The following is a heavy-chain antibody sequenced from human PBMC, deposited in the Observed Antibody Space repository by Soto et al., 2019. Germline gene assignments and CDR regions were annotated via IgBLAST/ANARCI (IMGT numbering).Heavy chain of an antibody. J-gene: IGHJ6*03. D-gene: IGHD2-15*01. CDR2: IKSDGSST. Sequence: GGSLRLSCAASGFSLSGYWMHWVRQAPGRGLVWVSRIKSDGSSTSYGDSVKGRFTISRDNAKNTLYLQMNSLRAEDTAVYYCARGRYCSGGSCSDYFMDVWGKGTTVTVSS. CDR3: ARGRYCSGGSCSDYFMDV. CDR1: GFSLSGYW. V-gene: IGHV3-74*01.